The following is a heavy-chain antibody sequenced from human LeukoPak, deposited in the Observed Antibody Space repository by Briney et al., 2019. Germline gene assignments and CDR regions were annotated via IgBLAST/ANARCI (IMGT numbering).Heavy chain of an antibody. V-gene: IGHV4-30-4*08. CDR3: ARAPIGAY. CDR2: IYYSGSA. Sequence: SQTLSLTRIVSGDSISSGHYYWSWLRQPPGRGLEWIGYIYYSGSAYYNPSLKTRVSISVDTSQNQFSLRLTSVTAADTAVYYCARAPIGAYWGQGTLVTVSS. J-gene: IGHJ4*02. D-gene: IGHD3-10*01. CDR1: GDSISSGHYY.